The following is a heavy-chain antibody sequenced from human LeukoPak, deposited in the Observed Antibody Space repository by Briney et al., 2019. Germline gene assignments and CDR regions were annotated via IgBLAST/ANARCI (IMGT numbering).Heavy chain of an antibody. Sequence: SETLSLTCTVSGVSISSYYWSWIRQPPGKGLEWIAYISYSGSTNYNPSLKSRVTISVDTSKNQFSLKLSSVTAADTAVYYCARGGYIYDSSGYYARFDYWGQGTLVTVSS. CDR2: ISYSGST. CDR1: GVSISSYY. CDR3: ARGGYIYDSSGYYARFDY. V-gene: IGHV4-59*01. J-gene: IGHJ4*02. D-gene: IGHD3-22*01.